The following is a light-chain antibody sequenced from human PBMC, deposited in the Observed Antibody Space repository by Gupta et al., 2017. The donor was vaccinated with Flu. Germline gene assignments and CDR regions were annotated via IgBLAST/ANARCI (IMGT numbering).Light chain of an antibody. J-gene: IGLJ3*02. CDR1: LSTIGNNF. V-gene: IGLV1-51*01. Sequence: GSLSTIGNNFVAWYQQLPGTAPKLLIYDNDKRPSGIPDRFSGSKSLTSATLAITGLQTGDEAEYYCATWDATLRGVFGGGTKLTVL. CDR2: DND. CDR3: ATWDATLRGV.